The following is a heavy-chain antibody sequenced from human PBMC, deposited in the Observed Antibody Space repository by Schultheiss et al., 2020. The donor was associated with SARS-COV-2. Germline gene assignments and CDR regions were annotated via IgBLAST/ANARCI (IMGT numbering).Heavy chain of an antibody. Sequence: GGSLRLSCAASGFTFSSYGMHWVRQAPGKGLEWVAVISYDGSNKYYADSVKGRFTISRDNSKNTLYLQMNSLRAEDTAVYYCAKDKARPYWYFDLWGRGTLVTVSS. CDR1: GFTFSSYG. V-gene: IGHV3-30*18. J-gene: IGHJ2*01. CDR2: ISYDGSNK. CDR3: AKDKARPYWYFDL. D-gene: IGHD6-6*01.